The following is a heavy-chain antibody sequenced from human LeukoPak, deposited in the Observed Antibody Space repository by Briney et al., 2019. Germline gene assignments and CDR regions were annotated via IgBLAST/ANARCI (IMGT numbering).Heavy chain of an antibody. CDR2: IIPIFGTA. CDR1: GGTFSSYA. V-gene: IGHV1-69*01. CDR3: ASGEGGAAFDI. Sequence: ASVKVSCKASGGTFSSYAISWVRQAPGQGLEWMGGIIPIFGTANYAQKFQGSVTITADESTSTAYMELSSLRSEDTAVYYCASGEGGAAFDIWGQGTMVTVSS. J-gene: IGHJ3*02. D-gene: IGHD3-10*01.